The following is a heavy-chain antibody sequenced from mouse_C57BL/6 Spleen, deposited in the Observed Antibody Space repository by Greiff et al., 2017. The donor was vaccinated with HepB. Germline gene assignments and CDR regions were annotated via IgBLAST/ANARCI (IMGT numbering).Heavy chain of an antibody. CDR3: TTRLTTVEGFAY. D-gene: IGHD1-1*01. CDR2: IDPENGDT. V-gene: IGHV14-4*01. J-gene: IGHJ3*01. Sequence: EVQLQQSGAELVRPGASVKLSCTASGFNIKDDYMHWVKQRPEQGLEWIGWIDPENGDTEYASKFQGKATITADTSSNTAYLQLSSLTSEDTAVYYWTTRLTTVEGFAYWGQGTLVTVSA. CDR1: GFNIKDDY.